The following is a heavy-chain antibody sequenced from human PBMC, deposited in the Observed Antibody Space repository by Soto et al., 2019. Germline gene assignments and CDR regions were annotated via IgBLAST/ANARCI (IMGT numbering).Heavy chain of an antibody. D-gene: IGHD6-19*01. Sequence: PSETLSLTCAVSGGSISSGGYSWSWIRQPPGKGLECIGYISHSGSTYYNPSLKSRVTISVDRSKNQFSLKLSSVTADDAAVYYCARWGSAWYLYYIDYWGQGTQVTVSS. J-gene: IGHJ4*02. CDR1: GGSISSGGYS. CDR3: ARWGSAWYLYYIDY. V-gene: IGHV4-30-2*01. CDR2: ISHSGST.